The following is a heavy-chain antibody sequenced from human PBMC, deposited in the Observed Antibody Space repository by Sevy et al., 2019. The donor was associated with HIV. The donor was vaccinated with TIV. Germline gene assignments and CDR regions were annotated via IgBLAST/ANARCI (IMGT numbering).Heavy chain of an antibody. CDR1: GFTFSSYS. V-gene: IGHV3-48*02. CDR3: ARDRGSSSWTHFDY. CDR2: ISSSSSTI. Sequence: GGSLRLSCAASGFTFSSYSMNWVRQAPGKGLEWVSYISSSSSTIYYADSAKGRFTISRDNAKNSLYLQMNSLRDEDTAVYYCARDRGSSSWTHFDYWGQGTLVTVSS. J-gene: IGHJ4*02. D-gene: IGHD6-13*01.